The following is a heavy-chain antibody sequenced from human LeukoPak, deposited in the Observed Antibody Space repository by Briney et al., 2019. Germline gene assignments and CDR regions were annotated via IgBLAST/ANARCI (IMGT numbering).Heavy chain of an antibody. D-gene: IGHD2-2*01. CDR3: ARYCSSTSCSKGFDY. V-gene: IGHV1-2*02. CDR2: INPNSGGT. CDR1: GYTFTGYY. J-gene: IGHJ4*02. Sequence: GASVKVSCKASGYTFTGYYMHWVRQAPGQGLEWMGWINPNSGGTNYAQKFQGRVTMTRDTSISTAYMELSRLRSDGTAVYYCARYCSSTSCSKGFDYWGQGTLVTVSS.